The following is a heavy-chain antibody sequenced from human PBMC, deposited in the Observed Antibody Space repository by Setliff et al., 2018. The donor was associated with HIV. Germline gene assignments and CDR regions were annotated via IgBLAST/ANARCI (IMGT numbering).Heavy chain of an antibody. CDR2: IYYSGST. CDR3: ARDRAREYHSRMDI. V-gene: IGHV4-31*03. J-gene: IGHJ6*02. Sequence: TLSLTCTVSGGSININAYYWSWVRQHPGKGLEWIGYIYYSGSTYYNPSLKGRLTLSIDTSKNLYSMKLTSVTAADTAVYYCARDRAREYHSRMDIWGQGTTVTVSS. D-gene: IGHD3-22*01. CDR1: GGSININAYY.